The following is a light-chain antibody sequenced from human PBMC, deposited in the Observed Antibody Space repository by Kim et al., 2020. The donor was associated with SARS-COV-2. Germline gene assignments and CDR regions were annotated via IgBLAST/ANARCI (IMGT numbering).Light chain of an antibody. Sequence: SPGEGATLSCRASQSVSSSYLAWYKQKPGQAPRLLIYGASSRAAAIPGRFSGSGSGTDFTLTISRLEPEDFAVYYCQQYHGSPWTFGQGTKVDIK. V-gene: IGKV3-20*01. CDR2: GAS. CDR3: QQYHGSPWT. CDR1: QSVSSSY. J-gene: IGKJ1*01.